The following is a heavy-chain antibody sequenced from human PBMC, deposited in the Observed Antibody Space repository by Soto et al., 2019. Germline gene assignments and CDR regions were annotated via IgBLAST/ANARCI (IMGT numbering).Heavy chain of an antibody. V-gene: IGHV3-30*18. CDR3: AKDQDNWNGGYYGIDV. CDR1: GFTFSSYG. J-gene: IGHJ6*02. CDR2: ISYDGSNK. D-gene: IGHD1-1*01. Sequence: GGSLRLSCAASGFTFSSYGMHWVRQAPGKGMEWVAVISYDGSNKYYADSVKGRFTISRDNSKNTLYLQMNSLRAEDTAVYYCAKDQDNWNGGYYGIDVWGQGTTVTVSS.